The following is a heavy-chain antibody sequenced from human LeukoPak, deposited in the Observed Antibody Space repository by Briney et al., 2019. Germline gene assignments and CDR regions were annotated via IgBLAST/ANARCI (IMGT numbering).Heavy chain of an antibody. CDR3: ATLWFGDNYFDY. D-gene: IGHD3-10*01. CDR1: GYTFTSYY. V-gene: IGHV1-18*04. CDR2: ISAYNGNT. J-gene: IGHJ4*02. Sequence: ASVKVSCKASGYTFTSYYMHWVRQAPGQGLEWMGWISAYNGNTNYAQKLQGRVTMTTDTSTSTAYMELRSLRSDDTAVYYCATLWFGDNYFDYWGQGTLVTVSS.